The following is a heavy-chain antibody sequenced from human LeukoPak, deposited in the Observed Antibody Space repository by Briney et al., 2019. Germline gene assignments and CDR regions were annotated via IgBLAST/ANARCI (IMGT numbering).Heavy chain of an antibody. D-gene: IGHD3-10*01. J-gene: IGHJ4*02. CDR3: ATGSGTFYDS. V-gene: IGHV3-74*01. CDR2: INVDGSAS. CDR1: TFTFSTYW. Sequence: PGGSLRLSSEASTFTFSTYWMHWVRQAPGKGRVWVSYINVDGSASNYADSVKGRFTISRDNAKNTLYLQMSSLRAEDTAVYYCATGSGTFYDSWGQGTLVTVSS.